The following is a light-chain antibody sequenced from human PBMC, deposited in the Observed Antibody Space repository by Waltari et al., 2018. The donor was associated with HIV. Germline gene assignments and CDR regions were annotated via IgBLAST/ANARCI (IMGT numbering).Light chain of an antibody. CDR2: LGS. CDR3: MQALQTPRT. V-gene: IGKV2-28*01. J-gene: IGKJ1*01. CDR1: QSLLHSNGYNC. Sequence: DIVMTQSPLSLPVTPGEPASISCRSSQSLLHSNGYNCLDWYLQKPGQSPQLLIYLGSNRASGVPDRFSGSGSGTDFKLKISKVEAEDVGVYYCMQALQTPRTFGQGTKVEIK.